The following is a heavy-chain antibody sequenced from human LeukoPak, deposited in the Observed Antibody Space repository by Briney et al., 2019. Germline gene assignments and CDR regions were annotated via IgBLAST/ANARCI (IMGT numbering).Heavy chain of an antibody. CDR2: IKQDGSEK. J-gene: IGHJ6*03. CDR3: ARVGLAVAGLSFYYYYYMDV. V-gene: IGHV3-7*01. CDR1: GFTFSSYW. D-gene: IGHD6-19*01. Sequence: GGSLRLSCAASGFTFSSYWMCWVRQAPGKGLEWVANIKQDGSEKYYVDSVKGRFTISRDNAKNSLYLQMNSLRAEDTAVYYCARVGLAVAGLSFYYYYYMDVWGKGTTVTVSS.